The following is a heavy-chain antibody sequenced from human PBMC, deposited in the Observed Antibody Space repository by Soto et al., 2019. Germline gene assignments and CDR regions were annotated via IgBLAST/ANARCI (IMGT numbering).Heavy chain of an antibody. D-gene: IGHD4-17*01. V-gene: IGHV3-23*01. CDR1: GFSFNSYS. Sequence: EVQLLESGGGLVQPGGSLRLSCAASGFSFNSYSMSWVRQAPGKWLEWVAGIIGSGDSAYYADSVEGRFTISRDTSKNSLSLQMNSLRAGDTAIYYCARDRGTTTVTFDAFQHWGQGTLVAVSS. CDR2: IIGSGDSA. CDR3: ARDRGTTTVTFDAFQH. J-gene: IGHJ1*01.